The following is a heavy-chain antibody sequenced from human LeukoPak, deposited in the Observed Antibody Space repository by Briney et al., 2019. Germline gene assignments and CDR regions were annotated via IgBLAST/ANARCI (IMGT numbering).Heavy chain of an antibody. J-gene: IGHJ4*02. V-gene: IGHV1-69*01. CDR1: GGTFSSYA. CDR2: IIPIFGTA. D-gene: IGHD3-10*01. CDR3: ARGRITMVRGVLTPTCYFDY. Sequence: PSVTVSCKASGGTFSSYAISWVRQAPGQGLEWMGGIIPIFGTANYAQKFQGRVTITADESTSTAYMELSSLRSEDTAVYYCARGRITMVRGVLTPTCYFDYWGQGTLV.